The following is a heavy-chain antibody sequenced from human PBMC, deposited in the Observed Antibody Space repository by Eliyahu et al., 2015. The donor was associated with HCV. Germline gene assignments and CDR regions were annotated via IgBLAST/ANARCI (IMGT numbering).Heavy chain of an antibody. Sequence: DETNRYYRDSVKGRFTISRDNSKNTMYLQMQSLRAEDTAVYYCARAMIVTVVAATPFDYWGQGTLVTVSS. V-gene: IGHV3-30-3*01. CDR2: DETNR. J-gene: IGHJ4*02. CDR3: ARAMIVTVVAATPFDY. D-gene: IGHD2-15*01.